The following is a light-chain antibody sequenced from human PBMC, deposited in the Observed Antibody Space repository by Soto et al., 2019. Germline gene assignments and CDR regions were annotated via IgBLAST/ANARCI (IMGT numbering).Light chain of an antibody. J-gene: IGLJ3*02. V-gene: IGLV6-57*01. Sequence: NFMLTQPHSMSESPGKTVTISCTRSSGSIATNYVQWFQQRPGSSPTTVIYEDNQRPSGVPDRFSGSIDTSSNSASLTISGLKTEDEADYYCQSHDSSNRVFGGGTKLTVL. CDR2: EDN. CDR3: QSHDSSNRV. CDR1: SGSIATNY.